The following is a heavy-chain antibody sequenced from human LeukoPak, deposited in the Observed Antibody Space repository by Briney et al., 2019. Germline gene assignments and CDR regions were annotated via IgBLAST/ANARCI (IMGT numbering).Heavy chain of an antibody. D-gene: IGHD6-13*01. V-gene: IGHV3-48*03. J-gene: IGHJ1*01. CDR1: GFTFTSYA. CDR2: ISSSGSSSGRII. Sequence: GGTLRLSCAASGFTFTSYAMSWVRQAPGKGLEGVSYISSSGSSSGRIIDYADSVKGRFTISRDNAKNSLYLQMNSLRAEDTAVYYCARGGRQQLGTEYFQHWGQGTLVTVSS. CDR3: ARGGRQQLGTEYFQH.